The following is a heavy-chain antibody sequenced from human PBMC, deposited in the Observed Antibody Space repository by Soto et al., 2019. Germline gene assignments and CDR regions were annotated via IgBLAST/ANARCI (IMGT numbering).Heavy chain of an antibody. CDR3: ARIQRISMIVVSKPYFDY. Sequence: SGPTPVNPTETLTLTCTFSGFSLINPRMGVSCIRQPPGKALEWLAHIFSNDEKSYSTSLKSRLTISRDTSKSQVVLTMTNMDPVDTATYYCARIQRISMIVVSKPYFDYWGQGALVTVSS. J-gene: IGHJ4*02. CDR2: IFSNDEK. V-gene: IGHV2-26*01. D-gene: IGHD3-22*01. CDR1: GFSLINPRMG.